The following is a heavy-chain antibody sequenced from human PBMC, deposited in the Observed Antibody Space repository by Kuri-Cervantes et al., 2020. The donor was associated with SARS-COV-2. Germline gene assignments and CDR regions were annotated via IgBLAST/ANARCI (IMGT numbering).Heavy chain of an antibody. Sequence: SQTLSLTCAVYGGSFSGYYWSWIRQPPGKGLEWIGEINHSGSTNYNPSLKSRVTISIDTSNNQFSLKPSSVTAADTAVYYCARSPRTQTIFGVTYYYYGMDVWGQGTTVTVSS. V-gene: IGHV4-34*01. CDR3: ARSPRTQTIFGVTYYYYGMDV. D-gene: IGHD3-3*01. J-gene: IGHJ6*02. CDR2: INHSGST. CDR1: GGSFSGYY.